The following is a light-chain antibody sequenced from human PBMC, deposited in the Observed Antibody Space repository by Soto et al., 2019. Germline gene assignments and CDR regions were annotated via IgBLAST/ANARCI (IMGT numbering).Light chain of an antibody. J-gene: IGLJ2*01. CDR1: GIDDYDYNF. V-gene: IGLV2-8*01. CDR2: AVN. Sequence: QSALTQPPSASGSAGHSVTIPCTGTGIDDYDYNFVSWYQHHPGKVPKLIIFAVNKRPSGVPDRFSGSKSGTTASLTVSGLQADDEADYYCSTFAVSPVIFGGGTKLTVL. CDR3: STFAVSPVI.